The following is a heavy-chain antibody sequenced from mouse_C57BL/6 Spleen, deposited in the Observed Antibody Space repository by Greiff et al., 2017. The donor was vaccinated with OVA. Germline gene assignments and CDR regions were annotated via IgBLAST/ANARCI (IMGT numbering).Heavy chain of an antibody. Sequence: VQLQQSGPELVKPGASVKISCKASGYSFTGYYMNWVKQSPEKSLEWIGEINPSTGGTTYNQKFTAKATLTVDKSSSTAYMQLKSLTSEDSAVYYCARNWDVDYWGQGTTLTVAS. CDR1: GYSFTGYY. J-gene: IGHJ2*01. V-gene: IGHV1-42*01. D-gene: IGHD4-1*01. CDR2: INPSTGGT. CDR3: ARNWDVDY.